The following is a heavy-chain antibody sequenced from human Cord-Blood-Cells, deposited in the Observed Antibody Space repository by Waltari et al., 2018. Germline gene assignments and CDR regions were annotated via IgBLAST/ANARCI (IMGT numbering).Heavy chain of an antibody. CDR2: INPSGGST. Sequence: QVQLVQSGAEVKKPGASVKVSCKASGYTFTSYYMHWVRQAPGQGLEWMGIINPSGGSTSYAQKFQGRVTMTRDTSTSTVYMELSSLRSEDTAVYYCASYYGDYDAFDIWGQGTMVTVSS. D-gene: IGHD4-17*01. V-gene: IGHV1-46*01. CDR3: ASYYGDYDAFDI. J-gene: IGHJ3*02. CDR1: GYTFTSYY.